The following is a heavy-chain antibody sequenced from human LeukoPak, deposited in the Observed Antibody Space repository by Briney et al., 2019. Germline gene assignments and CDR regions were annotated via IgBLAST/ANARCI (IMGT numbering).Heavy chain of an antibody. J-gene: IGHJ6*03. CDR1: GYTFTSYD. Sequence: ASVKVSRKASGYTFTSYDINWVRQATGQGLEWMGWMNPNSGNTGYAQKFQGRVTITRNTSISTAYMELSSLRSEDTAVYYCARVLSAAGSYYYYYMDVWGKGTTVTVSS. V-gene: IGHV1-8*03. D-gene: IGHD6-13*01. CDR3: ARVLSAAGSYYYYYMDV. CDR2: MNPNSGNT.